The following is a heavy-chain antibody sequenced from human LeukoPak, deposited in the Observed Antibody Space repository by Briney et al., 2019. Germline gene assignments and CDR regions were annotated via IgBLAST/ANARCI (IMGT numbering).Heavy chain of an antibody. D-gene: IGHD1-26*01. CDR2: IYYSGST. J-gene: IGHJ4*02. Sequence: SETLSLTCNVSGGSISSSSYYWGWIRQPPGKGLEWIGSIYYSGSTYYNPSLKSRVTISVDTSKNQFSLRLTSATAADTAVYYCARDGESGSYGKYWGQGTLVTVSS. V-gene: IGHV4-39*07. CDR1: GGSISSSSYY. CDR3: ARDGESGSYGKY.